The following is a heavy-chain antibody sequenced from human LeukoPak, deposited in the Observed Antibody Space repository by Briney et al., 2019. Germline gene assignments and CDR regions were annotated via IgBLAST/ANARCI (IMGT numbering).Heavy chain of an antibody. CDR1: GGSISSGGYS. V-gene: IGHV4-31*03. D-gene: IGHD6-19*01. CDR3: ARALAVAGAYWFDP. J-gene: IGHJ5*02. CDR2: IYYSGST. Sequence: SETLSLTCTVSGGSISSGGYSWSWIRQHPGKGLEWIGYIYYSGSTYYNPSLKSRVTISVDTSKNQFSLKLSSVTAADTAVYYCARALAVAGAYWFDPWGQGTLVTVSS.